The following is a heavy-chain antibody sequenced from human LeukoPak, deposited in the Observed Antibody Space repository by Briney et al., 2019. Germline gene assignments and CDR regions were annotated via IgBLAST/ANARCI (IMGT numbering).Heavy chain of an antibody. Sequence: GGSLRLSCAASGFTSSTYAMSWVRQAPGKGLEWVSSISNSGGSTYYADSVKGRFTISRDNSKNTLYLQMNSLRAEDTAVYYCAKIELVTNNFDYWGQGTLVTVSS. CDR2: ISNSGGST. CDR3: AKIELVTNNFDY. CDR1: GFTSSTYA. D-gene: IGHD5-24*01. V-gene: IGHV3-23*01. J-gene: IGHJ4*02.